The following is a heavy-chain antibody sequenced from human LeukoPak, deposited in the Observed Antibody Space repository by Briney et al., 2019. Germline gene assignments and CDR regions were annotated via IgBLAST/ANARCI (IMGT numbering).Heavy chain of an antibody. CDR1: GGSISGSY. CDR2: IYSSGIT. CDR3: ARHTAKSYSSSSDWFDP. J-gene: IGHJ5*02. V-gene: IGHV4-4*09. D-gene: IGHD6-6*01. Sequence: SETLSLTCTVSGGSISGSYWIWLRQPTGKALEWIGYIYSSGITNYNPSLKSRVTMSVDTSKNQFSLNLDSVTAADTAVYYCARHTAKSYSSSSDWFDPWGQGTLVTVSS.